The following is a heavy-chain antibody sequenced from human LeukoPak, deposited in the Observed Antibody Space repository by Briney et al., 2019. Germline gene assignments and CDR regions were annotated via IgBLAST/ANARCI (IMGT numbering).Heavy chain of an antibody. Sequence: MSSETLSLTCTVSGGSISNYYWSWIRQPPGKGLEWIAYINYSGSTNYNPSLKSRVTISVDTSKNQFSLKLSSVTAADTAVYYCARAYYYYGSGSYYRDYYYYYMDVWGKGTTVTISS. D-gene: IGHD3-10*01. CDR1: GGSISNYY. V-gene: IGHV4-59*01. CDR2: INYSGST. J-gene: IGHJ6*03. CDR3: ARAYYYYGSGSYYRDYYYYYMDV.